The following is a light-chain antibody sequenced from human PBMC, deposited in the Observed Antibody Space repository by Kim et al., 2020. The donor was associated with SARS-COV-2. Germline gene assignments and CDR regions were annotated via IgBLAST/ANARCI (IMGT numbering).Light chain of an antibody. V-gene: IGLV2-23*02. CDR3: CSFAGYGPFV. CDR2: DVT. CDR1: SSDVGDYDL. Sequence: QSALTQPASVSGSLGQSIIISCTGTSSDVGDYDLVSWFQQYPDKGPKLIIYDVTKRPSGVSYRFSGSKSGNRASLTISGLQAEDEAVYHCCSFAGYGPFVFGAGTKVTVL. J-gene: IGLJ1*01.